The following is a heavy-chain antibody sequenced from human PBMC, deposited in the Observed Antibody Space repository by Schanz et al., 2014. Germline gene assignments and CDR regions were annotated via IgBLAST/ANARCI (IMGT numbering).Heavy chain of an antibody. V-gene: IGHV3-21*02. CDR2: INSNSNYI. J-gene: IGHJ4*02. D-gene: IGHD2-15*01. CDR1: GFTFSSYS. CDR3: ARDPLTASCSGGSCYYY. Sequence: EVQLVESGGGLVKPGGSLRLSCAASGFTFSSYSMNWVRQAPGKGLEWVSFINSNSNYIYYADSVKGRFTISRDNAKNSLYLQMTSLRAEDTAVYSCARDPLTASCSGGSCYYYWGQGTLVTVSS.